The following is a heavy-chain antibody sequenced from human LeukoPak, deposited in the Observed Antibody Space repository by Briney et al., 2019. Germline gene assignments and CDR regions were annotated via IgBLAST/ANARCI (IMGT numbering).Heavy chain of an antibody. V-gene: IGHV4-59*01. D-gene: IGHD3-9*01. J-gene: IGHJ4*02. CDR3: ARARARYFDWLD. CDR2: IYYSGST. CDR1: GGSISSYY. Sequence: SETLSLTCTVSGGSISSYYWSWIRQPPGKGLEWIGYIYYSGSTNYNPSLKIRVTISVDTFKNQFSLKLSSVTAADTAVYYCARARARYFDWLDWGQGTLVTVSS.